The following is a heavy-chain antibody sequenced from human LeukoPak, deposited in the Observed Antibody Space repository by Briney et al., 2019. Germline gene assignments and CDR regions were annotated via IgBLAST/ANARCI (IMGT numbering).Heavy chain of an antibody. CDR2: INPSGGST. Sequence: ASVTVSCKASGGTFSSYAISWVRQAPGQGLEWMGIINPSGGSTSYAQKFQGRVTMTGDTSTSTVYMELSSLRSEDTAVYYCARDLPYYDSKENAFDIWGQGTMVTVSS. D-gene: IGHD3-22*01. J-gene: IGHJ3*02. V-gene: IGHV1-46*01. CDR3: ARDLPYYDSKENAFDI. CDR1: GGTFSSYA.